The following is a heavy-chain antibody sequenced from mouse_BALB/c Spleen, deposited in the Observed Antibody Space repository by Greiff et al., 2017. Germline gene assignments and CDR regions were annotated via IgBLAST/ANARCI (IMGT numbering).Heavy chain of an antibody. D-gene: IGHD1-1*01. J-gene: IGHJ3*01. CDR2: ISSGSSTI. CDR3: AREGDGGAWFAY. CDR1: GFTFSSFG. V-gene: IGHV5-17*02. Sequence: EVKLVESGGGLVQPGGSRKLSCAASGFTFSSFGMHWVRQAPEKGLEWVAYISSGSSTIYYADTVKGRFTISRDNPKNTLFLQMTSLRSEDTAMYYCAREGDGGAWFAYWGQGTLVTVSA.